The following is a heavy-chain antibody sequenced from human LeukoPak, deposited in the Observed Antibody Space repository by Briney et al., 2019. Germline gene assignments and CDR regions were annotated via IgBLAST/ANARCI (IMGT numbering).Heavy chain of an antibody. J-gene: IGHJ3*02. Sequence: GGSLRLSCAASGFTFSSYAMSWVRQAPGKGLEWVSAISGSGGSTYYADSVKGRFTISRDNSKNTLYLQMNSLRAEDTAVYYCAESGYYYMLRKGGSGDAFDIWGQGTMVTVSS. CDR1: GFTFSSYA. CDR2: ISGSGGST. V-gene: IGHV3-23*01. CDR3: AESGYYYMLRKGGSGDAFDI. D-gene: IGHD3-22*01.